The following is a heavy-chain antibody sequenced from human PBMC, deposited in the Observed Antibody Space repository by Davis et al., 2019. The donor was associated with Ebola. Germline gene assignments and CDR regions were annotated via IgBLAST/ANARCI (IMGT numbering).Heavy chain of an antibody. V-gene: IGHV3-11*06. J-gene: IGHJ3*02. Sequence: GESLKISCAASGFTFTDYYMGWIRQAPGKGLEWVSYISGDSLYTNYADSVRGRLTISRDDAKNSLYLQMNSLRAEDTAVYYCAKDTSNIWFDIWGQGTVVTVSS. CDR3: AKDTSNIWFDI. CDR2: ISGDSLYT. D-gene: IGHD1-26*01. CDR1: GFTFTDYY.